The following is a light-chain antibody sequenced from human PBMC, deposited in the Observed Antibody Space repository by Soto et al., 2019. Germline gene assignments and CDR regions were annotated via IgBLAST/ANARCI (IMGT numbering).Light chain of an antibody. CDR2: DDT. Sequence: SYELTQPPSVSVAPGQTARITCGGNNIGAYTVYWYQQKPGQAPVLVVYDDTNRPSGIPGRFSGSNSGNTATLTISSVEAGDEAAYYCQVWDSDSHPSYVFGGGTKVTVL. CDR3: QVWDSDSHPSYV. CDR1: NIGAYT. J-gene: IGLJ1*01. V-gene: IGLV3-21*02.